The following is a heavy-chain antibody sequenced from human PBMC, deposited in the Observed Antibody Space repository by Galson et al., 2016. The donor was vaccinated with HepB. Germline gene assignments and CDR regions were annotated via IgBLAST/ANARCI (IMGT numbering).Heavy chain of an antibody. CDR2: IDPDDSYT. D-gene: IGHD4-17*01. J-gene: IGHJ4*02. CDR3: GRKGAEYGDYVNY. CDR1: GYIFSNYW. V-gene: IGHV5-10-1*01. Sequence: QSGAEVKKPGESLTISCQASGYIFSNYWIAWVRQLPGKGLEWMGRIDPDDSYTDYSPSFEGHVTISSDKSINTAYLQWNSLKASDTAIYYCGRKGAEYGDYVNYWGQGTPVTVSS.